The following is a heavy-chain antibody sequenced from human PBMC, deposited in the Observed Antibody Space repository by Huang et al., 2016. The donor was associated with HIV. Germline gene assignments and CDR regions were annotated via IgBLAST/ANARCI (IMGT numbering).Heavy chain of an antibody. CDR3: TKGHYYDTNGYVAFDI. D-gene: IGHD3-22*01. V-gene: IGHV3-30*18. Sequence: QVQLVESGGGVVRPGRSLRLSCAASRFTFSKCAMHWVRQAPGKGLEWMAVISYDGSSKHYADSVTGRLTISRDNSNNTLYLQMNSLTVEDTAVYYCTKGHYYDTNGYVAFDIWGQGTMVTVSS. CDR1: RFTFSKCA. J-gene: IGHJ3*02. CDR2: ISYDGSSK.